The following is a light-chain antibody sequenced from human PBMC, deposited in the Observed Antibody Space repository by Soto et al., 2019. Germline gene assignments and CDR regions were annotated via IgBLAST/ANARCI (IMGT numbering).Light chain of an antibody. V-gene: IGLV2-11*01. CDR1: SSDVGGYNY. CDR3: CSYAGSHYV. CDR2: DVT. J-gene: IGLJ1*01. Sequence: QSALTQPRSVSGSPGQSVTISCTGTSSDVGGYNYVSWYQQHPGKAPKLLICDVTKRPSGVPGRVSGSKSGNTASLIISGLQAEDEADYYCCSYAGSHYVFGTGTKLTVL.